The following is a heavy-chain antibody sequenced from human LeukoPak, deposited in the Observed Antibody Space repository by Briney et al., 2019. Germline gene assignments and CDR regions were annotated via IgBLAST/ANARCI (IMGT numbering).Heavy chain of an antibody. CDR2: IYYSGST. J-gene: IGHJ1*01. V-gene: IGHV4-39*07. D-gene: IGHD6-6*01. CDR1: GGSISSSSYY. Sequence: SETLSLTCTVSGGSISSSSYYWGWIRQPPGKGLEWIGSIYYSGSTNYNPSLQSGVTISVDTSKNQFSLNLNSVTAADTAVYYCARGGAARLHFQNWGQGTLVTVSS. CDR3: ARGGAARLHFQN.